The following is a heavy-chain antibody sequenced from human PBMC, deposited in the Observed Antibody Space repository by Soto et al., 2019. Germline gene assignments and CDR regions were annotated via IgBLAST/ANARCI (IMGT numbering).Heavy chain of an antibody. CDR2: MNPNSGNT. Sequence: GASVKVSCKASGYTFTSYDINWVRQATGQGLEWVGWMNPNSGNTGYAQKFQGRVTMTRNTSISTAYMELSSLRSEDTAVYYCTSSLWSGSKTYYYYYGMDVWGQGTTVTVSS. J-gene: IGHJ6*02. CDR1: GYTFTSYD. CDR3: TSSLWSGSKTYYYYYGMDV. D-gene: IGHD3-3*01. V-gene: IGHV1-8*01.